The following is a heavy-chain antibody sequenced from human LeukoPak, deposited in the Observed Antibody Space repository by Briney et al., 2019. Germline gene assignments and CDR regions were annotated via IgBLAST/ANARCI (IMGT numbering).Heavy chain of an antibody. Sequence: SETLSLTCAVYGGSFRDYYWSWIRQPPGKGLEWIGEINHDGTTNYNPSLKSRVIMSVDASKSQFFLTLTPMTAADTAVYYCARAGAYTNFVNRFEAWGQGTLVTVSS. CDR1: GGSFRDYY. V-gene: IGHV4-34*01. J-gene: IGHJ5*02. CDR3: ARAGAYTNFVNRFEA. CDR2: INHDGTT. D-gene: IGHD2-2*02.